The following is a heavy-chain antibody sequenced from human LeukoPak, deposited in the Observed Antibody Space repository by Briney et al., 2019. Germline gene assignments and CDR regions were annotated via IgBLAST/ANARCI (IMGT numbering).Heavy chain of an antibody. D-gene: IGHD2-2*01. J-gene: IGHJ4*02. V-gene: IGHV4-38-2*02. CDR2: TYHSGST. Sequence: SSETLSLTCTVSGYSISSGYYWGWIRQPPGKGLEWIGSTYHSGSTYYNPSLESRVTISVDTSKNQFSLKMSSVTAADTAVFYCARVGSPAVGLYYFHYWGQGTLVTVSS. CDR3: ARVGSPAVGLYYFHY. CDR1: GYSISSGYY.